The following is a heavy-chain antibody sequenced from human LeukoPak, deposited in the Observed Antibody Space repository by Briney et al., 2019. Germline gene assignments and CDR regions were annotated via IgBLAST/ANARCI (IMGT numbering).Heavy chain of an antibody. CDR3: ARVILRSSSWLYYYYMDV. CDR1: GDSISSYY. D-gene: IGHD6-13*01. CDR2: IYYSGST. Sequence: TSETLSLTCTVSGDSISSYYWSWIRQPPGKGLEWIGYIYYSGSTNYNPSLKSRVTISVDTSKDQFPLKLSSVTAADTAVYYFARVILRSSSWLYYYYMDVLGKGTTVTVSS. V-gene: IGHV4-59*01. J-gene: IGHJ6*03.